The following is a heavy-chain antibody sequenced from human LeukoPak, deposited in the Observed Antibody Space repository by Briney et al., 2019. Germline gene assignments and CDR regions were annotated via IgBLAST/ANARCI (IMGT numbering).Heavy chain of an antibody. CDR2: MNPNSGNT. CDR1: GYTLTSYD. Sequence: GASVTVSCKASGYTLTSYDINWVRQATGQGLEWMGWMNPNSGNTGYAQKFQGRVTMTRNTSISTAYMELSSLRSEDTAVYYCARVYCSSTSCYTGWLDPWGQGTLVTVSS. D-gene: IGHD2-2*02. J-gene: IGHJ5*02. CDR3: ARVYCSSTSCYTGWLDP. V-gene: IGHV1-8*01.